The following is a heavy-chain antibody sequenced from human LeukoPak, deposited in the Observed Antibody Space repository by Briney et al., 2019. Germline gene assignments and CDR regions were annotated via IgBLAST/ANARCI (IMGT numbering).Heavy chain of an antibody. D-gene: IGHD2-2*01. Sequence: ASVKVSCKASGGTFSSYAISWVRQAPGQGLEWMGGIIPIFGTANYAQKFQGRVTITADKSTSTAYMELGSLRSEDTAVYYCATNPEDIVVEDYYYYYGMDVWGKGTTVTVSS. CDR2: IIPIFGTA. CDR1: GGTFSSYA. CDR3: ATNPEDIVVEDYYYYYGMDV. V-gene: IGHV1-69*06. J-gene: IGHJ6*04.